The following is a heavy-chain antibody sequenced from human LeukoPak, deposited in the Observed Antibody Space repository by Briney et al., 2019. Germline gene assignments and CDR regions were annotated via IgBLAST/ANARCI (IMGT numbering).Heavy chain of an antibody. V-gene: IGHV4-59*01. J-gene: IGHJ4*02. Sequence: SETLSLTCTVSSASINSYYWNWIRQPPGKGLEWIGYIYSTATTNYNPSLKSRGTMSLDTSKNQFSLKLSSVTAADTAVYYCARGADSSGYYSIFYFDYWGQGTLVTVSS. CDR1: SASINSYY. CDR3: ARGADSSGYYSIFYFDY. D-gene: IGHD3-22*01. CDR2: IYSTATT.